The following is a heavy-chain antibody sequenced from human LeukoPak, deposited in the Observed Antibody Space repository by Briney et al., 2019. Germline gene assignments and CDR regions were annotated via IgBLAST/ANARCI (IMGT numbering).Heavy chain of an antibody. CDR2: INPNSGHT. CDR1: GYTFTGYY. CDR3: ARDNHSGSSSWFDP. Sequence: GASVKVSCKASGYTFTGYYMHWVRQAPGQGLDWMGWINPNSGHTNYAQKLQGRVTMTTDTSTSTAYMELRSLRSHDTAVYYCARDNHSGSSSWFDPWGQGTLVSVSA. J-gene: IGHJ5*02. V-gene: IGHV1-2*02. D-gene: IGHD6-6*01.